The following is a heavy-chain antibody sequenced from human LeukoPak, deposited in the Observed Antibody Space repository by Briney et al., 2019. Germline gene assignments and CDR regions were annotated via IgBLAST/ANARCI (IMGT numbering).Heavy chain of an antibody. CDR1: GGSISSSSYY. V-gene: IGHV4-39*01. CDR2: IYYSGST. D-gene: IGHD2-8*02. CDR3: ARHGFLVLVDDAFDI. Sequence: PSETLSLTCTVPGGSISSSSYYWGWIRQPPGKGLEWIGSIYYSGSTYYNPSLKSRVTISVDTSKNQFSLKLSSVTAADTAVYYCARHGFLVLVDDAFDIWGQGTMVTVSS. J-gene: IGHJ3*02.